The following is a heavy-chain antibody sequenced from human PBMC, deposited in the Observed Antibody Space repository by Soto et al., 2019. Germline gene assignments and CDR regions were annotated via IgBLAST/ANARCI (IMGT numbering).Heavy chain of an antibody. CDR2: MYRSGTT. Sequence: PSETLSLTCAVYGGSFSGYYWSWIRQPPGKGLEWIGEMYRSGTTNYNPSLKSRVTISIDRSKNQFSLKLSSVTAADTAVYYCARVPDYWGQGILVTVSS. V-gene: IGHV4-34*01. CDR1: GGSFSGYY. D-gene: IGHD2-2*01. J-gene: IGHJ4*02. CDR3: ARVPDY.